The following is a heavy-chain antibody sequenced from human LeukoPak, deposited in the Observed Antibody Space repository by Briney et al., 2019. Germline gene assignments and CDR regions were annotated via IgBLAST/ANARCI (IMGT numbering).Heavy chain of an antibody. J-gene: IGHJ4*02. Sequence: PGGSLRLSCAASGFTFNNHWMHWVRRVPGKGLEWVSRTDAGGGSTSYADSVKGRFSISRDNGRSTLYLQMNSLTVEDTAVYYCATPLDYYDSSGYHQGGDWGQGTLVTVSS. CDR2: TDAGGGST. CDR3: ATPLDYYDSSGYHQGGD. D-gene: IGHD3-22*01. CDR1: GFTFNNHW. V-gene: IGHV3-74*01.